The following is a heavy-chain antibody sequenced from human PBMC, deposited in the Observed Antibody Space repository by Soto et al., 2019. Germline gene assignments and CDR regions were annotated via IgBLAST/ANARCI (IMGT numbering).Heavy chain of an antibody. V-gene: IGHV4-59*01. J-gene: IGHJ5*02. CDR2: IYYSGST. CDR3: ARGGWNYVRVDNCFEP. D-gene: IGHD1-7*01. Sequence: SETLSLTCTVSGGSISSYYWSWIRQPPGKGLEWIGYIYYSGSTNYNPSLKSRVTISVDTSKNQFSLKLSSVTAADTAVYYCARGGWNYVRVDNCFEPWGQGTLVTVSS. CDR1: GGSISSYY.